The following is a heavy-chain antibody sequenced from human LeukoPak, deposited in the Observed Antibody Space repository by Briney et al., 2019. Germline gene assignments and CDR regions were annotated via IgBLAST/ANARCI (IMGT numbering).Heavy chain of an antibody. V-gene: IGHV3-64D*06. CDR3: VKEELSGSGNWYFDL. CDR2: TNTNGGRT. CDR1: GFTFSSYS. D-gene: IGHD1-26*01. J-gene: IGHJ2*01. Sequence: GASLRLSCSASGFTFSSYSMHWVRQGPGKGLEYVSSTNTNGGRTDYADSVMGRFTISRDNAKNTMYLQMNSLRAEDTAVYYCVKEELSGSGNWYFDLWGRGTLVTVSS.